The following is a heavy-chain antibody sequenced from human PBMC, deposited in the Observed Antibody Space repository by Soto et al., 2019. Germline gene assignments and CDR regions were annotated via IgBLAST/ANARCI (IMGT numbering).Heavy chain of an antibody. CDR3: AKGRGYCMSTSCYVGSDY. CDR2: ISGSGGST. D-gene: IGHD2-2*01. CDR1: GFTFSSYA. J-gene: IGHJ4*02. V-gene: IGHV3-23*01. Sequence: GGSLRLSCASSGFTFSSYAMSLVRQAPGKGLEWVSAISGSGGSTYYADSVKGRFTISRDNSKNTLYLQMNSLRAEDTAVYYCAKGRGYCMSTSCYVGSDYWGQGTLVTVSS.